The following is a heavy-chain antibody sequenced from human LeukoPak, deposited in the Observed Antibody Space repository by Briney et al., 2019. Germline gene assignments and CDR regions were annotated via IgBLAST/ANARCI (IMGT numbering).Heavy chain of an antibody. CDR1: GGSISSGGYY. V-gene: IGHV4-31*03. D-gene: IGHD3-3*01. CDR2: IYYSGST. J-gene: IGHJ5*02. CDR3: ARGSPYYDFWSGYYSGGHWFDP. Sequence: PSQTLSLTCTVSGGSISSGGYYWRWIRQHPGKGLEWIGYIYYSGSTYYNPSLKSRVTISVDTSKNQFSLKLSSVTAADTAVYYCARGSPYYDFWSGYYSGGHWFDPWGQGTLVTVSS.